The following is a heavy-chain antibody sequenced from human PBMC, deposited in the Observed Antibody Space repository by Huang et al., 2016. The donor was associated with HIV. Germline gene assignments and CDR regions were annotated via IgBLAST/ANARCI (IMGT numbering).Heavy chain of an antibody. CDR1: GFTFSGYG. D-gene: IGHD1-1*01. Sequence: QVHLVESGGGVVQPGRSLRLSCAASGFTFSGYGMHWVRQAPGKGLEWGAVITFDGKNKYYADSVRGRFTVSRDNSQNTVSLQMNTLRAEDTAVYYCAKDNDLYYFDYWGQGTLVTVSS. J-gene: IGHJ4*02. CDR2: ITFDGKNK. CDR3: AKDNDLYYFDY. V-gene: IGHV3-30*18.